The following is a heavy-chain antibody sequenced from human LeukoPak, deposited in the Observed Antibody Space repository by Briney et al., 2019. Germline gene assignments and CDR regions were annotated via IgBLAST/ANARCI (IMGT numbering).Heavy chain of an antibody. J-gene: IGHJ4*02. Sequence: GGSLRLSCAASGFTFSSYAMSWVRQAPGKGLEWVSAISGSGGSTYYVDSVKGRFTISRDNSKNTLYLQMNSLRAEDTAVYYCAKDQDIVVVPAASFDYWGQGTLVTVSS. V-gene: IGHV3-23*01. D-gene: IGHD2-2*01. CDR1: GFTFSSYA. CDR3: AKDQDIVVVPAASFDY. CDR2: ISGSGGST.